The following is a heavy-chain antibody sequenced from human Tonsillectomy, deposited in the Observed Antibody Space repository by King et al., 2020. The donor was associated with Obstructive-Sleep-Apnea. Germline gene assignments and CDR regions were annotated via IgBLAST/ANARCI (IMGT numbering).Heavy chain of an antibody. D-gene: IGHD6-19*01. V-gene: IGHV3-9*01. Sequence: DVQLVESGGGLVQPGRSLRLSCAASGFTFGEYAMHWVRQAPGKGLQWVSGITWNSGTIDYADSVKGRFTISRDNAKNSLYVQMNSLRAEDTAFYNCAKIPDMIEATSSSGFRDRVGWHYWGQGTLVSVSS. CDR3: AKIPDMIEATSSSGFRDRVGWHY. CDR2: ITWNSGTI. CDR1: GFTFGEYA. J-gene: IGHJ4*02.